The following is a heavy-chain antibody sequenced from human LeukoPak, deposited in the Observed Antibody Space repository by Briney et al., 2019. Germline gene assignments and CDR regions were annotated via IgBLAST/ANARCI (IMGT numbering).Heavy chain of an antibody. CDR1: GFTFSSYG. J-gene: IGHJ4*02. CDR3: ARDPPQVYSSGWYVPAYVHFDY. V-gene: IGHV3-33*01. D-gene: IGHD6-19*01. Sequence: GRSLRLSCAASGFTFSSYGMHWVRQAPGKGLEWVAVIWYDGSNKYYADSVKGRFTISRDNSKNTLYLQMNSLRAEDTAAYYCARDPPQVYSSGWYVPAYVHFDYWGQGTLVTVSS. CDR2: IWYDGSNK.